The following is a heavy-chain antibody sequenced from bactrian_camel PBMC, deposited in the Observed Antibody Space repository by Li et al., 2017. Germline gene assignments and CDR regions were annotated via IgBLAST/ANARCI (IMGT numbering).Heavy chain of an antibody. CDR1: GFTFSNNW. J-gene: IGHJ6*01. V-gene: IGHV3S6*01. Sequence: QLVESGGGLVQPGGSLRLACAASGFTFSNNWMNWVRQAPGKGLEWVCSIYTADGGEGNTNSVDSVKGRFTISRDNARNTLYLQMNSLKAEDTAVYYCAADIPAIDEGWVPRLRRGFGYWGQGTQVTVS. D-gene: IGHD5*01. CDR2: IYTADGGEGNT. CDR3: AADIPAIDEGWVPRLRRGFGY.